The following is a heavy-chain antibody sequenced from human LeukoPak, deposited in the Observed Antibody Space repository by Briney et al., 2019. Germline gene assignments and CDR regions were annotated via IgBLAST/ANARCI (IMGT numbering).Heavy chain of an antibody. CDR2: IIPNLGIA. CDR3: NIVVVPAATTHNYYYYGMDV. V-gene: IGHV1-69*04. Sequence: ASVKVSCKASGGTFSSYAISWVRHAPGQGLEWMGRIIPNLGIANYAQKFQGRVTITADKSTSTAYMELSSLRSEDTAVYYCNIVVVPAATTHNYYYYGMDVWGQGTTVTVSS. D-gene: IGHD2-2*01. J-gene: IGHJ6*02. CDR1: GGTFSSYA.